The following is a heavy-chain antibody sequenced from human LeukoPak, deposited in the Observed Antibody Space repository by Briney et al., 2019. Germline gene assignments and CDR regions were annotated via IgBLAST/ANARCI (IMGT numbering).Heavy chain of an antibody. V-gene: IGHV4-61*02. J-gene: IGHJ4*02. Sequence: SETLSLTCTVSGGSISSGSYYWSWIRQPPGKGLEWIGRIYSSGSTNYNPSLKSRVTISVDTSKNQFSLKLSSVTAADTAVYYCARGTTGYDILTGYYNVHPFDYWGQGTLVTVSS. D-gene: IGHD3-9*01. CDR3: ARGTTGYDILTGYYNVHPFDY. CDR1: GGSISSGSYY. CDR2: IYSSGST.